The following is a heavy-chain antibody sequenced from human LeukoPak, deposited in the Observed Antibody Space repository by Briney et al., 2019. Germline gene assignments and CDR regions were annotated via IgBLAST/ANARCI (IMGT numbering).Heavy chain of an antibody. V-gene: IGHV3-30*19. CDR3: ARAALGLGTFDY. D-gene: IGHD6-19*01. CDR2: IWYDGSNK. J-gene: IGHJ4*02. Sequence: GGSLRLSCAASGFTFSSYGMHWVRQAPGKGLEWVAVIWYDGSNKYYADSVKGRFTISRDNSKNTLYLQMNSLRAEDTAVYYCARAALGLGTFDYWGQGTLVTVSS. CDR1: GFTFSSYG.